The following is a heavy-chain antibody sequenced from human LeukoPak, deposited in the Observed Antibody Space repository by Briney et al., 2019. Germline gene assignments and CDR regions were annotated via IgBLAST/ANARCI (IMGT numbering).Heavy chain of an antibody. V-gene: IGHV4-38-2*02. CDR1: SYSINSNYY. CDR3: ARDDYYGSGSYYNGGFDY. CDR2: IYHTGST. D-gene: IGHD3-10*01. J-gene: IGHJ4*02. Sequence: TASETLSLTCSVSSYSINSNYYWGWIRQSPGKGLERIGSIYHTGSTYYNPSLKSRVTISVDTSKNQFSLKLSSVTAADTAVYYCARDDYYGSGSYYNGGFDYWGQGTLVTVSS.